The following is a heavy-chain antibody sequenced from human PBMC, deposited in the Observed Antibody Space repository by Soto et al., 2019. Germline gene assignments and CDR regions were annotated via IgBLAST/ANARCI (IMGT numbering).Heavy chain of an antibody. D-gene: IGHD7-27*01. V-gene: IGHV4-59*01. Sequence: SETLSLTCTVSGGSISSYYWSWIQQPPGKGLEWIGYIYYSGSTNYNPSLKSRVTISVDTSKNQFSLKLSSVTAADTAVYYCARVTGGSHDYWGQGTLVTVSS. CDR3: ARVTGGSHDY. CDR2: IYYSGST. J-gene: IGHJ4*02. CDR1: GGSISSYY.